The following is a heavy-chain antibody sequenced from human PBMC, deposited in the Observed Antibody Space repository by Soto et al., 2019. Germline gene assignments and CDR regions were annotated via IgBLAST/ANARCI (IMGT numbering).Heavy chain of an antibody. CDR2: IIPILGIA. CDR1: GGTFSSYT. Sequence: QVQLVQSGAEVKKPGSSVKVSCKASGGTFSSYTISWVRQAPGQGLEWMGRIIPILGIANYAQKFQGRVTITADKSTSTAYMELRSLRSEDTAVYYCASQREYCSSTSCYGGVDYWGQGTLVTVSS. V-gene: IGHV1-69*02. D-gene: IGHD2-2*01. J-gene: IGHJ4*02. CDR3: ASQREYCSSTSCYGGVDY.